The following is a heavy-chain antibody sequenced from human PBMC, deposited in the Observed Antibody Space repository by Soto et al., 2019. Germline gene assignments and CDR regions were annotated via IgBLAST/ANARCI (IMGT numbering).Heavy chain of an antibody. CDR1: GGSISSSSYY. V-gene: IGHV4-39*01. J-gene: IGHJ4*02. Sequence: SETLSLTCPVSGGSISSSSYYWGWIRQPPGKGLEWIGSIYYSGSTYYNPSLKSRVTISVDTSKNQFSLKLSSVTAADTAVYYCARLPHYDYIWGSYRYAHYFDYWGQGTLVTVSS. CDR2: IYYSGST. CDR3: ARLPHYDYIWGSYRYAHYFDY. D-gene: IGHD3-16*02.